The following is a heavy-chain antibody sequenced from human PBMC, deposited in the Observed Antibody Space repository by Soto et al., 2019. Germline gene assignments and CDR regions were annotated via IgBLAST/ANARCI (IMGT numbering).Heavy chain of an antibody. V-gene: IGHV3-23*01. Sequence: PGGSLRLSCAASGFTFSSYAMSWVRQAPGKGLERVSAISGSGGSTYYADSVKGRFTISRDNSKNTLYLQMNSLRAEDTAVYYCAKPRLGYCSGGSCYPLFDYWGRGTLVTVSS. D-gene: IGHD2-15*01. CDR1: GFTFSSYA. J-gene: IGHJ4*02. CDR3: AKPRLGYCSGGSCYPLFDY. CDR2: ISGSGGST.